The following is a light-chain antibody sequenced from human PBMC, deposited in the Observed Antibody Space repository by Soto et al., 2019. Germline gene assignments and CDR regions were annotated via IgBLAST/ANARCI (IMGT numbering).Light chain of an antibody. CDR1: QNVSSK. CDR2: GAS. Sequence: EIVMTQSPATLSVSPGERANLSCRASQNVSSKLAWYQQKPGQAPRLLIYGASTRATGIPARFSGSGSGTEFTLTISSLQSEDFAVYYCQQYNNWPVAFGQGTKVEIK. J-gene: IGKJ1*01. CDR3: QQYNNWPVA. V-gene: IGKV3-15*01.